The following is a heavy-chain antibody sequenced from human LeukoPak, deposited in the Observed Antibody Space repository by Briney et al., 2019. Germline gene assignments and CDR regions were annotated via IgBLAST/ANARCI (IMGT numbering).Heavy chain of an antibody. CDR1: GFNVSNNY. CDR3: ARDKVGYTYGYVRAHYGMDV. D-gene: IGHD5-18*01. Sequence: GGSLRLSCVAPGFNVSNNYMSWVRQAPGKGLERVSVIYSGGSTNYADSVKGRFIISRDNSKSTLFLQMNSLRAEDTAVYYCARDKVGYTYGYVRAHYGMDVWGQGTTVIVSS. V-gene: IGHV3-66*01. CDR2: IYSGGST. J-gene: IGHJ6*02.